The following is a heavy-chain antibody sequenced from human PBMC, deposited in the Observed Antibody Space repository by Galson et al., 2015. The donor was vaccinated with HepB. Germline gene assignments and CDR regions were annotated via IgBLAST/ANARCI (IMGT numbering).Heavy chain of an antibody. Sequence: SLRLSCAASGFTFSDYYMSWIRQAPGKGLEWVSYISSSSSYITYADSVKGRFTISRDNAKNSLYLQMSSLRADDTAVYYCARGPYSSSSDDFWGQGTLVTVSS. CDR2: ISSSSSYI. CDR3: ARGPYSSSSDDF. D-gene: IGHD6-6*01. CDR1: GFTFSDYY. V-gene: IGHV3-11*06. J-gene: IGHJ4*02.